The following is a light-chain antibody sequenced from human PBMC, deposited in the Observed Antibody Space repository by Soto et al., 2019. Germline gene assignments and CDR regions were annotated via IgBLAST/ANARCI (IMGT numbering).Light chain of an antibody. CDR1: QSVSSN. CDR3: QQYDNWPPYT. CDR2: GAS. J-gene: IGKJ2*01. V-gene: IGKV3-15*01. Sequence: EIVMTQSPATLSVSPGERATLSCRASQSVSSNLAWYQEKPGQATRLLIYGASTRATGIPARFSGSGSGTEFTLTISSLQSEDLAVYYCQQYDNWPPYTFGQGTKLEI.